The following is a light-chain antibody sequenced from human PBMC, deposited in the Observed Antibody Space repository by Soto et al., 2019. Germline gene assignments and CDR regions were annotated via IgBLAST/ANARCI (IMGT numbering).Light chain of an antibody. Sequence: QPVLTQPPSLSGTPGQTVTISCIGSRSNIGSAIVHWYQQIPGTAPKHLIYMNNQRPSGVPDRFSGSTSGTSASVVITGLRPEAEADYYCVAWDDNLSSRVFGGGTKLTVL. V-gene: IGLV1-47*01. CDR3: VAWDDNLSSRV. J-gene: IGLJ3*02. CDR2: MNN. CDR1: RSNIGSAI.